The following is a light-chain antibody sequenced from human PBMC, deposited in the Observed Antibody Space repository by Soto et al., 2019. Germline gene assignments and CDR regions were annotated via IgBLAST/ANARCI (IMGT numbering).Light chain of an antibody. CDR3: QQRGNWPLT. V-gene: IGKV3-11*01. J-gene: IGKJ1*01. Sequence: EIVLTQSPATLSLSPGERATLSCRASQSVSSYFAWYQQKPGQAPRLLIYDASNMATGIPARFSGSGSGTDFTLTISSLEPEDFAVYSCQQRGNWPLTFGQGTKVEIK. CDR1: QSVSSY. CDR2: DAS.